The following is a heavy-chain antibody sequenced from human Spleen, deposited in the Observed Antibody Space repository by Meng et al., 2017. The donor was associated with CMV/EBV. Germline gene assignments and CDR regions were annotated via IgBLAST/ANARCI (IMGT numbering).Heavy chain of an antibody. CDR2: ISPYSGHT. CDR3: AKDYSSPYYFDY. D-gene: IGHD4-11*01. Sequence: ASVKVSCKASGYAFGSYGVTWLRQAPGQGLEWMGWISPYSGHTNYAQKFQGRLTLTTDTSTSTGYMELRSLRSDDTAVYFCAKDYSSPYYFDYWGQGTLVTVSS. J-gene: IGHJ4*02. V-gene: IGHV1-18*01. CDR1: GYAFGSYG.